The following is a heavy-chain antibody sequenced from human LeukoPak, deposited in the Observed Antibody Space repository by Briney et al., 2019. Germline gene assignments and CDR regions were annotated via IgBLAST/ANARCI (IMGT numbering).Heavy chain of an antibody. Sequence: GGSLRLSCAASGFTFSSYGMNWVRQAPGKGLEWVSYISSSGSTIYYADSVKGRFTISRDNAKNSLYLQMNSLRAEDTAVYYCAREGTLDYMDVWGKGTTVTISS. V-gene: IGHV3-48*03. CDR1: GFTFSSYG. J-gene: IGHJ6*03. CDR2: ISSSGSTI. CDR3: AREGTLDYMDV.